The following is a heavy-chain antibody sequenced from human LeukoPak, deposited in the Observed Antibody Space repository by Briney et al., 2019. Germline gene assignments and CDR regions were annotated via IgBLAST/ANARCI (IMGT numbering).Heavy chain of an antibody. D-gene: IGHD5-18*01. J-gene: IGHJ4*02. Sequence: TETLSLTCAVYGGSFSGYYWSWIRQPPGKGLEWIGEINHSGSTNYNPSLKSRVTISVDTSKNQFSLKLSSVTAADTAVYYCARRGYSYKVDYWGQGTLVTVSS. V-gene: IGHV4-34*01. CDR2: INHSGST. CDR1: GGSFSGYY. CDR3: ARRGYSYKVDY.